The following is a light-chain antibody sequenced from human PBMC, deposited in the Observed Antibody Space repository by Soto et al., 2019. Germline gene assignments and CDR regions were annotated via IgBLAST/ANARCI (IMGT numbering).Light chain of an antibody. CDR3: MQTLQTPWT. Sequence: DIVMTQSPLSLTVTPGEPASVSCSSSQSLLRSNGFNYLEWFLQKPGQSPQLLMNLGSNRASGAPDRFSGTGSATNFTLKISRVEAEDVGVFYCMQTLQTPWTFGQGTKVEIK. J-gene: IGKJ1*01. V-gene: IGKV2-28*01. CDR2: LGS. CDR1: QSLLRSNGFNY.